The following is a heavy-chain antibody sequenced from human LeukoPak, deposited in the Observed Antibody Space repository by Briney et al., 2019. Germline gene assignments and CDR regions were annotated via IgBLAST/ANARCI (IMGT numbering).Heavy chain of an antibody. Sequence: GGSLRLSCAASGFTFSSFWMHWVRQAPGKGLVWVSRINSDGSSTNYADSVKGRFTISRDNAKNTLYLQMDSLTVEDTAVYYCAVSNWMDPWGQGTLVTVSS. CDR3: AVSNWMDP. V-gene: IGHV3-74*01. J-gene: IGHJ5*02. CDR2: INSDGSST. CDR1: GFTFSSFW.